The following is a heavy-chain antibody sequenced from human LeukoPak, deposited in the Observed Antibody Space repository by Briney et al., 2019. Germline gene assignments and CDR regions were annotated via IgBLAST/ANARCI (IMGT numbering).Heavy chain of an antibody. V-gene: IGHV3-30-3*01. CDR2: ISYDGSNK. D-gene: IGHD2-15*01. J-gene: IGHJ4*02. CDR1: GFTFSSYA. CDR3: ARLGGPPDCSGGSCYSKNYDY. Sequence: PGRSLRLSCAASGFTFSSYAMHWVRQAPGKGLERVAVISYDGSNKYYADSVKGRFTISRDNSKNTLYLQMNSLRAEDTAVYYCARLGGPPDCSGGSCYSKNYDYWGQGTLVTVSS.